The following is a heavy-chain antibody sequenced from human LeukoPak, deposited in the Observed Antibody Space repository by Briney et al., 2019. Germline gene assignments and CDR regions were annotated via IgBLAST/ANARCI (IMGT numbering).Heavy chain of an antibody. CDR1: GYTFTSYY. D-gene: IGHD2-2*02. Sequence: ASVKVSCKPSGYTFTSYYMHWVRQAPGQGLEWMGIINPSGGSTSYAQKFQGRVTMTRDMSTSTVYMELSSLRSEDTALYYCARGVGYCSSTSCYRAGIWFDPWGQGTLVTVSS. V-gene: IGHV1-46*01. J-gene: IGHJ5*02. CDR2: INPSGGST. CDR3: ARGVGYCSSTSCYRAGIWFDP.